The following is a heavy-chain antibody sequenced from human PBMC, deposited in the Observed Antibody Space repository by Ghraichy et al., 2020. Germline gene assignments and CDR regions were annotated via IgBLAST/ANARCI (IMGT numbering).Heavy chain of an antibody. CDR1: GFTFSSNW. CDR2: IKQDGSEK. Sequence: LSLTCAASGFTFSSNWMSWVRQAPGKGLEWVANIKQDGSEKYYVDSVKGRFTISRDNAKNSLYLQMNSLRAEDTAVYYCARVPTAYGMDVWGQGTTVTVSS. CDR3: ARVPTAYGMDV. J-gene: IGHJ6*02. V-gene: IGHV3-7*04.